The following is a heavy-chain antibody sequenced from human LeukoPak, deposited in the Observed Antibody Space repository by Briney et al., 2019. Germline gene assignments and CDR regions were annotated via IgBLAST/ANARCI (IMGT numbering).Heavy chain of an antibody. V-gene: IGHV3-48*03. Sequence: GGSLRLSCAASGFTFSSYEMNWVRQAPGKGLEWVSYISSSGGTIYYADSVKGRFTISRDNAKNSLYLQMNSPRAEDTAVYYCARGAFVYDSSGYWYDYWGQGTLVTVSS. D-gene: IGHD3-22*01. CDR1: GFTFSSYE. J-gene: IGHJ4*02. CDR3: ARGAFVYDSSGYWYDY. CDR2: ISSSGGTI.